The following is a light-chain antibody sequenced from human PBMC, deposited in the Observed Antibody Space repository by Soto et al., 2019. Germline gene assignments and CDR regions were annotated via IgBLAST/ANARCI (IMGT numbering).Light chain of an antibody. J-gene: IGKJ4*01. CDR3: QQRDSSPLT. CDR1: ESVGSD. V-gene: IGKV3-11*01. Sequence: ENVLTQSPATLSLSPGEGATLSCRASESVGSDLAWYQQKPGQPPRLLIYDVSGRATGVPARFSGSGSGTDFTLIISSLEPEDFAVYYCQQRDSSPLTFGGGTKVEIK. CDR2: DVS.